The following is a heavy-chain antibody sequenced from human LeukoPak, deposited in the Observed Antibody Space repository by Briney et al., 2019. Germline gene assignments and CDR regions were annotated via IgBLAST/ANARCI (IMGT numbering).Heavy chain of an antibody. V-gene: IGHV1-69*05. D-gene: IGHD5-18*01. CDR2: IIPIFGTA. CDR1: GGTFSSYA. Sequence: GASVKVSCKASGGTFSSYAISWVRQAPGQGLEWMGGIIPIFGTANYAQTFQGRVTITTDESTSTAYMGLSRLRSEDTAVYYCARDGFPFSTAMAYFDYWGQGTLVTVSS. J-gene: IGHJ4*02. CDR3: ARDGFPFSTAMAYFDY.